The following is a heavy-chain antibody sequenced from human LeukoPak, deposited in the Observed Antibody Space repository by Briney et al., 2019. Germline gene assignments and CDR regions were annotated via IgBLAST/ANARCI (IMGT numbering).Heavy chain of an antibody. V-gene: IGHV1-69*05. D-gene: IGHD2-21*01. CDR1: GGTFSNYA. J-gene: IGHJ6*03. CDR2: IIPIFGTA. Sequence: GSSVKVSCKASGGTFSNYAISWVRQAPGQGLEWMGGIIPIFGTANYAQKFQGRVTVTTDESTSTAYMELSSLRSDDTAVYYCARAQSSRAIDKDYYYNYMDVWGKGTTVTVSS. CDR3: ARAQSSRAIDKDYYYNYMDV.